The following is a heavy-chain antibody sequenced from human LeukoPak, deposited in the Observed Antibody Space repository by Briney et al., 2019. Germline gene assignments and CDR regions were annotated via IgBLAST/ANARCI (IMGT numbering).Heavy chain of an antibody. Sequence: ASVKVSCKASGYTFTSYGISWVRQAPGQGLEWMGWISAYNGNTNYAQKLQGRVTMTTDTSTSTAYMELRSLRSDDTAVYYCAGDLLYFDWLAYWGQGTLVTVSS. CDR1: GYTFTSYG. D-gene: IGHD3-9*01. V-gene: IGHV1-18*01. CDR2: ISAYNGNT. J-gene: IGHJ4*02. CDR3: AGDLLYFDWLAY.